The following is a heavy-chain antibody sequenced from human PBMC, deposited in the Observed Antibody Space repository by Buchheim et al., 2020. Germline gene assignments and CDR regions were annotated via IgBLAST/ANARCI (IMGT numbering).Heavy chain of an antibody. Sequence: EVRLVESGGDLVQPGGSLRLTCEVTGFTFSRYWMNWVRQAPGKGLEWVARINQDGSDEKYVDSVNGRFAISRDNAKNSLYLQMIILRAEDTAVYYCARGDDWNRPFDYWGQGTL. J-gene: IGHJ4*02. D-gene: IGHD1-1*01. V-gene: IGHV3-7*01. CDR2: INQDGSDE. CDR3: ARGDDWNRPFDY. CDR1: GFTFSRYW.